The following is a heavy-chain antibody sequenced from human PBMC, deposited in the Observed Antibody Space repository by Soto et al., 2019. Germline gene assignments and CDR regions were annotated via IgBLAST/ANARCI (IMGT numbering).Heavy chain of an antibody. CDR2: IYSSGSA. D-gene: IGHD6-6*01. Sequence: PSETLSLTCAVSGGSIISASYSWNWIRQSPGRGLEWIGHIYSSGSAYYNPSLKSRVSISVDTSNNQFSLKLTSVTAADTAVYFCAREDAARIQRWFDAWGPGILVTVSS. J-gene: IGHJ5*02. CDR1: GGSIISASYS. CDR3: AREDAARIQRWFDA. V-gene: IGHV4-31*11.